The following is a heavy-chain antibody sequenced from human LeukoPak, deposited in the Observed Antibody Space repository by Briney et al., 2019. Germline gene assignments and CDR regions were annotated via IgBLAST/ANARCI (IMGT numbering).Heavy chain of an antibody. CDR1: GYTFTSHY. CDR3: ASGIAAAGTY. D-gene: IGHD6-13*01. J-gene: IGHJ4*02. Sequence: GASVKVSCKASGYTFTSHYMHWVRQAPGQGLEWMGIINPSGGSTNYAQKFQGRVTMTRDTPTSTGYMEVSSLRSEDTAVYYCASGIAAAGTYWGQGTLVTVSS. CDR2: INPSGGST. V-gene: IGHV1-46*01.